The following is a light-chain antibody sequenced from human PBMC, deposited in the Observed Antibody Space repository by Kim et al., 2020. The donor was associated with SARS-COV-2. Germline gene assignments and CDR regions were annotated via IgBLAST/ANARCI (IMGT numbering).Light chain of an antibody. CDR2: DAS. V-gene: IGKV3-11*01. J-gene: IGKJ4*01. CDR3: QQRSNWPPLLT. CDR1: QSVSSY. Sequence: PGERATLSCRASQSVSSYLAWYQQKPGQAPRLLIYDASSRATGIPARFSGSGSGTDFTLTISSLEPEDFAVYYCQQRSNWPPLLTFGGGTKVDIK.